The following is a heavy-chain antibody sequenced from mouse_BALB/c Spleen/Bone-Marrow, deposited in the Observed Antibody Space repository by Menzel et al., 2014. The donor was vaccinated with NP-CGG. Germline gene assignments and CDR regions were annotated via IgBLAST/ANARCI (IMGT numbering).Heavy chain of an antibody. CDR2: IYPGG. J-gene: IGHJ4*01. CDR3: ARIYGSSIYYAMDY. CDR1: GYTLTDYW. D-gene: IGHD1-1*01. Sequence: QVQLQQPGTELVRPGTSVKISCKTSGYTLTDYWLGWVKQRPGHGLEWIRDIYPGGEKFKGKATLTADTSSSTAYMQLSSLTSEDSAVYFCARIYGSSIYYAMDYWGQGTSVTVSS. V-gene: IGHV1-63*02.